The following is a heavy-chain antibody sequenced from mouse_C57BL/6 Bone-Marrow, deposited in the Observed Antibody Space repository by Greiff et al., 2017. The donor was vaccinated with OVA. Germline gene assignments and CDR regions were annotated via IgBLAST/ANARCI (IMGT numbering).Heavy chain of an antibody. D-gene: IGHD1-1*01. J-gene: IGHJ2*01. Sequence: QVQLQQPGAELVRPGSSVKLSCKASGYTFTSYWMHWVKQRPIQGLEWIGNIDPSDSETHYNQKFKDKATLTVDKSSRTAYMQLSSLTSEDSAVYYCARGIYYGSSYYFDYWGKGTTLTVSS. CDR2: IDPSDSET. CDR1: GYTFTSYW. CDR3: ARGIYYGSSYYFDY. V-gene: IGHV1-52*01.